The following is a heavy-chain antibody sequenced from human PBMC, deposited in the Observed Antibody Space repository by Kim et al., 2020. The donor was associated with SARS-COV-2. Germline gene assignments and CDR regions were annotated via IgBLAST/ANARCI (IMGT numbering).Heavy chain of an antibody. CDR2: ISYDGSNK. D-gene: IGHD1-26*01. Sequence: GGSLRLSCAASGFTFNTYGMHWIRQAPGKGLEWVADISYDGSNKYYADSVKGRFTISRDNAKNTLYLQMNSLRIEDTAVYYCAKSFSGIYFGYDFLGQGTLVTGSS. CDR3: AKSFSGIYFGYDF. V-gene: IGHV3-30*18. J-gene: IGHJ4*02. CDR1: GFTFNTYG.